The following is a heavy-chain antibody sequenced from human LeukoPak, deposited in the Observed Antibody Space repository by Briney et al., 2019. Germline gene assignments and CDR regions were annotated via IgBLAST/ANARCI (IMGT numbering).Heavy chain of an antibody. CDR2: ISGSGGST. Sequence: GGSLRLSCAASGFTFSSYAMSWVRQAQGKGLEWVSAISGSGGSTYYADSVKGRFTISRDNSKNTLYLQMNSLRAEDTAVYYCAKSGTLGSGWAYYFDYWGQGTLVTVSS. J-gene: IGHJ4*02. CDR1: GFTFSSYA. CDR3: AKSGTLGSGWAYYFDY. V-gene: IGHV3-23*01. D-gene: IGHD6-19*01.